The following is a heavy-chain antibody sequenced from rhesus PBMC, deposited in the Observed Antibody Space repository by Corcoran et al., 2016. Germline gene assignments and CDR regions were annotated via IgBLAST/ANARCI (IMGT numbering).Heavy chain of an antibody. CDR2: IGGSRGRT. CDR1: GGSISVHN. D-gene: IGHD3-34*01. Sequence: QVQLQESGPGLVKPSETLSLTCAVSGGSISVHNWNCIRPPPGKGLDWIGYIGGSRGRTDYNSARKPRDTRATDTSKNQFSLNLSAVTAADTAVYYCARAAPGVDYAFDVWGQGLRVTVSS. V-gene: IGHV4S5*01. CDR3: ARAAPGVDYAFDV. J-gene: IGHJ3*01.